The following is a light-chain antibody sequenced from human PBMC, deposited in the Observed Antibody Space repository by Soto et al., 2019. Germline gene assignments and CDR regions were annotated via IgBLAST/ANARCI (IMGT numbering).Light chain of an antibody. Sequence: EIVLTQSPGTVSLSPGERATLSCRASQSVSSSYLAWYQQKPGQAPRLLIYGASSRATGIPDRFSGSGSGTDFTLTISRLEPEDFAVYYCQQYGSSPPITFGPGTKVDI. V-gene: IGKV3-20*01. CDR1: QSVSSSY. CDR3: QQYGSSPPIT. J-gene: IGKJ3*01. CDR2: GAS.